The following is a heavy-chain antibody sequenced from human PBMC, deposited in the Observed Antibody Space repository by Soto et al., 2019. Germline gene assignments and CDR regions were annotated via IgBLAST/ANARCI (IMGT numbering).Heavy chain of an antibody. CDR1: GYPFTGYY. CDR2: INPNSGGT. V-gene: IGHV1-2*02. CDR3: ARGGAGGVSGKNPFDY. Sequence: QVQLVQSGAEVKKPGASVKVSCKASGYPFTGYYMHWLRQAPGQGLKWMGGINPNSGGTNYAQKFQGRVTMTRDTSISTAYMELSRLRSDDTAVYYCARGGAGGVSGKNPFDYWGQGTLVTVSS. J-gene: IGHJ4*02. D-gene: IGHD3-3*01.